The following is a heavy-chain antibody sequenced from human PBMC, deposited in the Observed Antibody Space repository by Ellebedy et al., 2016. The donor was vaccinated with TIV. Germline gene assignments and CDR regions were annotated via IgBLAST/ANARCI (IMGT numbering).Heavy chain of an antibody. Sequence: GESLKISCAASGFSVSSNYVSWVRQAPGKGLEWVSYIYTGDSTYHADSVKGRFTISRDNSKNTVSLQMNSLRIEDTAVYYCARVRSSAFEIWGQGTMFTDSS. J-gene: IGHJ3*02. V-gene: IGHV3-53*01. CDR1: GFSVSSNY. CDR2: IYTGDST. CDR3: ARVRSSAFEI.